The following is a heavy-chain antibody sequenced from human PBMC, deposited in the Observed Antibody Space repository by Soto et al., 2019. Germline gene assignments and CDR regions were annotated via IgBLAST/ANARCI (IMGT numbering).Heavy chain of an antibody. D-gene: IGHD5-18*01. CDR1: GGSFRGYY. CDR2: INHSGST. Sequence: PSETLSLTCAVYGGSFRGYYWSWIRQPPGKGLEWIGEINHSGSTNYNPSLKSRVTISVDTSKNQFSLKLSSVTAADTAVYYCARALGYSYGNWGQGTLVTVSS. CDR3: ARALGYSYGN. V-gene: IGHV4-34*01. J-gene: IGHJ4*02.